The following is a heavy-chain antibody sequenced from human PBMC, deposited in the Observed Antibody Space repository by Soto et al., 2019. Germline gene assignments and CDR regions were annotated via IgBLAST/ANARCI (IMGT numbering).Heavy chain of an antibody. V-gene: IGHV4-59*01. D-gene: IGHD2-15*01. J-gene: IGHJ4*02. Sequence: PSDTQSHPCTVSGRSLSIYYWPWPRQHPGRGREWIGYTSYSGSTYYTPSLKSRVTISADTSKNQFSLRMNSMIAADTAVYDCARADPDASVGYWGQGNLVNVSS. CDR2: TSYSGST. CDR1: GRSLSIYY. CDR3: ARADPDASVGY.